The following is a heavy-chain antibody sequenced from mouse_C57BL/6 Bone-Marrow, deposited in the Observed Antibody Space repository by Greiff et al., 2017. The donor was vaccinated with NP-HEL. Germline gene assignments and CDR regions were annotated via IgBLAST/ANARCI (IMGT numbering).Heavy chain of an antibody. D-gene: IGHD1-1*01. CDR2: INPNYGTT. Sequence: VQLQQSGPELVKPGASVKISCKASGYSFTDYNMNWVKQSNGKSLEWIGVINPNYGTTSYNQKFKGKATLTVYPSSSTAYMQRYSLTSEDSAVYYCAPTVLGDYAMDYWGQGTSVTVSS. J-gene: IGHJ4*01. V-gene: IGHV1-39*01. CDR1: GYSFTDYN. CDR3: APTVLGDYAMDY.